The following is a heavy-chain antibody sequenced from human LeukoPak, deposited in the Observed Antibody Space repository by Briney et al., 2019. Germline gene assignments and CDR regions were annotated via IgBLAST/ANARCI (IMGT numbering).Heavy chain of an antibody. CDR3: ASGYYDYSSPIHNFDY. Sequence: TGGSLRLSCAASGFTFDDYGMSWVRQAPGKGLEWVSAINWNGGSTGYADSVKGRFTISRDNAKNSLYLQMNRLRAEDTALYYCASGYYDYSSPIHNFDYWGQGTLVTVSS. CDR2: INWNGGST. CDR1: GFTFDDYG. D-gene: IGHD3-16*01. J-gene: IGHJ4*02. V-gene: IGHV3-20*04.